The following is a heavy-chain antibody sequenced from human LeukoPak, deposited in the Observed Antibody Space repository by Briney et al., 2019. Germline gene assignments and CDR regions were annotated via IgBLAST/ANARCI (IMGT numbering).Heavy chain of an antibody. CDR2: IYHSGST. D-gene: IGHD6-13*01. CDR1: GGSISSGGYY. V-gene: IGHV4-30-2*01. J-gene: IGHJ6*03. CDR3: ARAATISSWYPVGFQTLDHYYYYYMDV. Sequence: NPSQTLSLTCTVSGGSISSGGYYWSWIRQPPGKGLEWIGYIYHSGSTYYNPSLKSRVTISVDRSKNQFSLKLSSVTAADTAVYYCARAATISSWYPVGFQTLDHYYYYYMDVWGKGTTVTVSS.